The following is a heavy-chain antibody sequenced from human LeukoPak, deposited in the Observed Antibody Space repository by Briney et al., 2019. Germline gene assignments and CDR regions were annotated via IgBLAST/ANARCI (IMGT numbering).Heavy chain of an antibody. V-gene: IGHV1-69*05. Sequence: SVKVSCKASGGTFSSYAISWVRQAPGQGLEWMGGIIPIFGTANYAQKFQGRVTITTDESTSTAYMELSSLRSEDTAVYYCASTYNWNVPLPDYWGQGTLVTVSS. CDR1: GGTFSSYA. D-gene: IGHD1-1*01. CDR2: IIPIFGTA. J-gene: IGHJ4*02. CDR3: ASTYNWNVPLPDY.